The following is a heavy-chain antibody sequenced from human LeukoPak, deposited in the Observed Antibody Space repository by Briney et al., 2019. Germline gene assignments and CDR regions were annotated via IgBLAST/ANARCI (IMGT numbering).Heavy chain of an antibody. J-gene: IGHJ4*02. D-gene: IGHD3-3*01. CDR1: GYSISSGYY. CDR2: TYHSGST. Sequence: SETLSLTCTVSGYSISSGYYWGWIRQPPGKGLEWIGSTYHSGSTYYNPSLKSRVTISVDTSKNQFSLKLSSVTAADTAVYYCARDTYYDFWSGSYDYWGQGTLVTVSS. V-gene: IGHV4-38-2*02. CDR3: ARDTYYDFWSGSYDY.